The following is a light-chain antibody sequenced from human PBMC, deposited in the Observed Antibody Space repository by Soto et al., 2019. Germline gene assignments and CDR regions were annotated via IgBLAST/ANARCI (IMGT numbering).Light chain of an antibody. V-gene: IGKV1-9*01. CDR2: AAS. CDR1: QVISTS. CDR3: QQAISFPIT. J-gene: IGKJ5*01. Sequence: DIQLTQSPSFLSPYIGESVTITCRASQVISTSLAWYQVKPGKAPKLLIYAASTLESGVPSRFSATVSGTEFSLTITSLQPEDFGTYYCQQAISFPITFGQGTRLEIK.